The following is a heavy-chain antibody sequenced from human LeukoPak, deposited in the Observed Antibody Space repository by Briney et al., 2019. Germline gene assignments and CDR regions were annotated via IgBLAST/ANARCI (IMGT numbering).Heavy chain of an antibody. Sequence: SETLSLTCTVSGGPISSSSYYWGWIRQPPGKGLEWIGSIYYSGSTYYNPSLKSRVTISVDTSKNQFSLKPSSVTTADTAVYYCARHLDQQWEGDYWGQGTLVTASS. J-gene: IGHJ4*02. V-gene: IGHV4-39*01. CDR1: GGPISSSSYY. CDR3: ARHLDQQWEGDY. D-gene: IGHD1-26*01. CDR2: IYYSGST.